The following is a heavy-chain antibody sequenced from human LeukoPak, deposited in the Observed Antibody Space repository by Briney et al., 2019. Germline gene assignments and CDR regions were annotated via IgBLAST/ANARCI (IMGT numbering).Heavy chain of an antibody. CDR1: GFTFSSYA. D-gene: IGHD3-10*01. J-gene: IGHJ4*02. V-gene: IGHV3-30*04. CDR2: ISYDGSNK. Sequence: GGSLRLSCAASGFTFSSYAMHWVRQAPGKGLEWVAVISYDGSNKYYADSVKGRFTISRDNSKNTLYLQMNSLRAEDAAVYYCARGRWLGELLSPTFDYWGQGTLVTVSS. CDR3: ARGRWLGELLSPTFDY.